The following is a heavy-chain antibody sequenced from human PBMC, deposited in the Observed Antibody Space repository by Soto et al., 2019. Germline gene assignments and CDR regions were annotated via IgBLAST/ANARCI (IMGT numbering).Heavy chain of an antibody. Sequence: PGGSLRLCCAASGVTFSSYWMDWGCQAPGQGLEWVSYISSSSSTIYYADSVKGRFTISRDNAKNSLYLQMNSLRDEDTAVYYCARAVVVTAIPWYYGMDVWGQGTTVTVSS. CDR1: GVTFSSYW. J-gene: IGHJ6*02. V-gene: IGHV3-48*02. CDR3: ARAVVVTAIPWYYGMDV. D-gene: IGHD2-21*02. CDR2: ISSSSSTI.